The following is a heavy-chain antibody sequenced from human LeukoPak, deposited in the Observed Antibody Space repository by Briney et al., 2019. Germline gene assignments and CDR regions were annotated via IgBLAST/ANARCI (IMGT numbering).Heavy chain of an antibody. CDR3: TTASYGYYDTSGYSSGGF. Sequence: GGSLRLSCAASGFSFNYAWMNWVRQAPGKGLEWVGRIKSEPDGGTTTYAAPVRGRFTISRDDSKNMLYLQMSSLKIEDTAVYYCTTASYGYYDTSGYSSGGFWSQGTLVTVSS. D-gene: IGHD3-22*01. J-gene: IGHJ4*02. CDR1: GFSFNYAW. V-gene: IGHV3-15*01. CDR2: IKSEPDGGTT.